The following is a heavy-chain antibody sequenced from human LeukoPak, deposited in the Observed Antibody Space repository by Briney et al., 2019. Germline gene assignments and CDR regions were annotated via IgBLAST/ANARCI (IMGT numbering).Heavy chain of an antibody. CDR2: VNHSGST. CDR3: ARASSSGGWYLG. J-gene: IGHJ4*02. CDR1: GGSFSDYY. V-gene: IGHV4-34*01. D-gene: IGHD6-19*01. Sequence: PSETLSLTCAVYGGSFSDYYWSWIRQPPGKGLDGIGEVNHSGSTKYNPSLKSRVTISVNTSKNQFSLKLSSVTAADTAVYFCARASSSGGWYLGWGQGTLVTVSS.